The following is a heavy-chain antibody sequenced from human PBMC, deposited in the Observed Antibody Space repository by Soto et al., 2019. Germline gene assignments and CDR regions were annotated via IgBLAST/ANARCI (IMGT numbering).Heavy chain of an antibody. V-gene: IGHV4-4*07. J-gene: IGHJ1*01. D-gene: IGHD1-7*01. CDR1: GAYISDFS. CDR2: ITVNGNT. CDR3: ARESGENWTYEAH. Sequence: QVQQLESGPGLVKPWDTLSLTCTVSGAYISDFSWSWIRQPAGKGLEWIGRITVNGNTQYNPSFRSRVTMSMDTSRNQFSLNLQSATAADTTLYYCARESGENWTYEAHWGQGTLVTVSS.